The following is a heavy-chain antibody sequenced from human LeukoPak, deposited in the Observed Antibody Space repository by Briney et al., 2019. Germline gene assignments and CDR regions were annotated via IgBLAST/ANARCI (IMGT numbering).Heavy chain of an antibody. V-gene: IGHV3-23*01. J-gene: IGHJ3*02. CDR3: ARSITIEDAFDI. D-gene: IGHD3-3*01. Sequence: GGSLRLSCAASGFTFASYSMAWVRQAPGRGLEWVSAISGYGDGTYYADSVKGRFTISRDNAKKSLYLQMNSLRAEDTAVYYCARSITIEDAFDIWGQGTMVTVSS. CDR2: ISGYGDGT. CDR1: GFTFASYS.